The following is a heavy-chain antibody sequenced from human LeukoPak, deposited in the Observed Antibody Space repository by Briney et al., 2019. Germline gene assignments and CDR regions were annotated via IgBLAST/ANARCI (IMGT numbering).Heavy chain of an antibody. Sequence: GGSLRLSCAASGFTFSSYSMNWVRQAPGKGLEWVSSISSSSYIYYADSVKGRFTISRDNAKNSLYLQMNSLRAEDTAVYYCAGAGIAVAHDAFDIWGQGTMVTVSS. D-gene: IGHD6-19*01. J-gene: IGHJ3*02. V-gene: IGHV3-21*01. CDR1: GFTFSSYS. CDR2: ISSSSYI. CDR3: AGAGIAVAHDAFDI.